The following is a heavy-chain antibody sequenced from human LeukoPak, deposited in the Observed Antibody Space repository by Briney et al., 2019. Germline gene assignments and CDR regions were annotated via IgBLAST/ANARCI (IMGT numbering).Heavy chain of an antibody. CDR2: VNYNGS. Sequence: SETLFLTCAVYGGSFSGYFWSWIRQPPGKGLEWIGEVNYNGSNYNPSLKSRVTMSVDTSKNQFSLKLSSVTAADTAMYYCGRSEDAFDIWGQGTMVTVSS. V-gene: IGHV4-34*01. CDR3: GRSEDAFDI. CDR1: GGSFSGYF. J-gene: IGHJ3*02.